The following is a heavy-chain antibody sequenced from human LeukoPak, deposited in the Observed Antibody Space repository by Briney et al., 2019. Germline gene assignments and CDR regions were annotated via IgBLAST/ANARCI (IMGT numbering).Heavy chain of an antibody. J-gene: IGHJ3*02. CDR2: IKQDGSDK. Sequence: GGSLRLSCAASGFTFSTYWMSWVRQAPGKGLEWVANIKQDGSDKYYVDSVKGRFTISRDNAKNSLYLQMNSLRAEDTAVYYCTSHTGTGDAFRPFHIWGQGTMVTVSS. V-gene: IGHV3-7*01. D-gene: IGHD2-21*02. CDR3: TSHTGTGDAFRPFHI. CDR1: GFTFSTYW.